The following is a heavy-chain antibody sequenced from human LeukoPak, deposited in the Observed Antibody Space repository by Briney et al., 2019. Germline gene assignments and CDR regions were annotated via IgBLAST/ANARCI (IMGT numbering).Heavy chain of an antibody. V-gene: IGHV4-30-2*01. CDR1: GGSISCGGYL. J-gene: IGHJ2*01. CDR2: IYHSGST. Sequence: KSSETLSLNCAVSGGSISCGGYLWSWIRQPPGKGLELIGYIYHSGSTYYNPSLKSRITISVDRSKNQLSLKLSSVTAADTAVYYCARAYSVYDDHWYIDLWGRGTLVTVSS. CDR3: ARAYSVYDDHWYIDL. D-gene: IGHD5/OR15-5a*01.